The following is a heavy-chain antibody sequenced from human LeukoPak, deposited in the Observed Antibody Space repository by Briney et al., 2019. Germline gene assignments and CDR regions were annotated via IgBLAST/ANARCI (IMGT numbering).Heavy chain of an antibody. D-gene: IGHD3-10*01. Sequence: PSETLSLTSAGDGGPFSGYYWSWIRQPPGKGLEWIGSINPSASTNYNPSLKSRVTISVDTSKNQFSLNLSSVTAADTAVYYCARGRSPITMVRGVKGGNYYYMDVWGKGTTVTVSS. J-gene: IGHJ6*03. CDR3: ARGRSPITMVRGVKGGNYYYMDV. V-gene: IGHV4-34*01. CDR1: GGPFSGYY. CDR2: INPSAST.